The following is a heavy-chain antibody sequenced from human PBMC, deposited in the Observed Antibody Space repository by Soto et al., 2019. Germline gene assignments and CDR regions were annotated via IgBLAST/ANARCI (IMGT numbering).Heavy chain of an antibody. D-gene: IGHD2-21*01. J-gene: IGHJ4*02. V-gene: IGHV1-2*02. CDR1: GYTFTVSH. CDR3: DRDPPRYFTSPHEGAGL. Sequence: QVQLLQSGTEFRKPGASVKVSCKASGYTFTVSHIHWVRQASGQGHEWLGWINAKSGDTYYPQKVQGRITMTRDTSISTANMDLTNETSDDTAVYYCDRDPPRYFTSPHEGAGLWGQGTLVTVSS. CDR2: INAKSGDT.